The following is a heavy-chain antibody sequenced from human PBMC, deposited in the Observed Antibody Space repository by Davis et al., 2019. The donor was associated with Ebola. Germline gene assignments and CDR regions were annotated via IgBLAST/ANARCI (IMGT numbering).Heavy chain of an antibody. V-gene: IGHV3-48*03. D-gene: IGHD4-23*01. CDR1: GFTFSSYE. J-gene: IGHJ4*02. Sequence: GESLKISCAASGFTFSSYEMNWVRQAPGRGLEWVSYISSSGSTIYYADSVKGRFTISRDNSKNTLYLQMNSLRAEDTAVYYCARVGKGLRWRDYWGQGTLVTVSS. CDR3: ARVGKGLRWRDY. CDR2: ISSSGSTI.